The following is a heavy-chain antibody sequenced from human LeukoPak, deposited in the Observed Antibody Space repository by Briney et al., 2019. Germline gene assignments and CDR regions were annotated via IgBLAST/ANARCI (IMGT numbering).Heavy chain of an antibody. Sequence: PSETLSLTCTVSGGSISSGGYYWSWIRQHPGKGLEWIGYIYYSGSTYYNPSLKSRVTISVDTSKNQFSLKLSFVTAADTAVYYCARETPMADPYYFDYWGQGTLVTVSS. D-gene: IGHD5-24*01. J-gene: IGHJ4*02. CDR1: GGSISSGGYY. CDR2: IYYSGST. V-gene: IGHV4-31*03. CDR3: ARETPMADPYYFDY.